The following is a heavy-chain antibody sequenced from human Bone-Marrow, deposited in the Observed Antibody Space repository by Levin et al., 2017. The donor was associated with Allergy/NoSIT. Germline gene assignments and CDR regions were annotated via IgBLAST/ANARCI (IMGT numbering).Heavy chain of an antibody. CDR1: GFTFSDHY. CDR3: ARSRSGSYLYYFDY. D-gene: IGHD1-26*01. Sequence: GGSLRLSCAASGFTFSDHYMDWVRQAPGKGLEWVGRTRNKANSYTTEYAASVKGRFTISRDDSKNSLYLQMNSLKTEDTAVYYCARSRSGSYLYYFDYWGQGTLVTVSS. CDR2: TRNKANSYTT. V-gene: IGHV3-72*01. J-gene: IGHJ4*02.